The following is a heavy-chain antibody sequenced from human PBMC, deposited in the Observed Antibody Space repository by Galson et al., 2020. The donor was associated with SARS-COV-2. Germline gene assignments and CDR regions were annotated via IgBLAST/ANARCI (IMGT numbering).Heavy chain of an antibody. V-gene: IGHV1-69*13. J-gene: IGHJ5*02. CDR3: ARGGWRGSSQHLNWFDP. CDR1: GGTFSSYA. D-gene: IGHD3-3*01. Sequence: SVKVSCKASGGTFSSYAISWVRQAPGQGLEWMGGIIPIFGTANYSQKFQGRVTITADESTSTAYIELSSLRSEDTAVYYCARGGWRGSSQHLNWFDPWGQGTLVTVSA. CDR2: IIPIFGTA.